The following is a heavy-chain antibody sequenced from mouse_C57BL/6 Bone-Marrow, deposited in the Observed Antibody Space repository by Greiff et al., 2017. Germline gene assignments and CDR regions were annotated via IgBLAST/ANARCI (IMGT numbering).Heavy chain of an antibody. J-gene: IGHJ1*03. CDR1: GYTFTNYW. D-gene: IGHD2-5*01. CDR2: IYPGGGYT. V-gene: IGHV1-63*01. Sequence: QVQLKQSGAELVRPGTSVKMSCKASGYTFTNYWIGWAKQRPGHGLEWIGDIYPGGGYTNSNEKFKGKATLTADKSSSTAYMQFSSLTSEDSAIYYCARMSNPWYFDVWGTGTTVTVSS. CDR3: ARMSNPWYFDV.